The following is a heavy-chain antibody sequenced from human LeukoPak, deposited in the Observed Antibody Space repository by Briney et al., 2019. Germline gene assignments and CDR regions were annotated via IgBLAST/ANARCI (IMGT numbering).Heavy chain of an antibody. Sequence: SETLSLTCTVSGGSISSYYWSWIRQPPGKGLEWIGYIYDSGSTNYNPSLRSRVTISVDTSKNQFSLKLSSVTAADTAVYYCARHGDGGDFLTYFDYWGQGILVTVSS. D-gene: IGHD2/OR15-2a*01. CDR3: ARHGDGGDFLTYFDY. J-gene: IGHJ4*02. V-gene: IGHV4-59*01. CDR2: IYDSGST. CDR1: GGSISSYY.